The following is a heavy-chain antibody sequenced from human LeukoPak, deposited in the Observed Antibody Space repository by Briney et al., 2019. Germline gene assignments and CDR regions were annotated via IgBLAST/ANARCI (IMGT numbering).Heavy chain of an antibody. CDR3: AGTYGSGSYKPYYFDY. CDR2: IYHSGST. V-gene: IGHV4-59*08. D-gene: IGHD3-10*01. CDR1: GGSISSYY. Sequence: PSETLSLTCTVSGGSISSYYWSWIRQPPGKGLEWIGYIYHSGSTNYNPSLKSRVTISVDTSKNQFSLKLSSVTAADTAVYYCAGTYGSGSYKPYYFDYWGQGTLVTVSS. J-gene: IGHJ4*02.